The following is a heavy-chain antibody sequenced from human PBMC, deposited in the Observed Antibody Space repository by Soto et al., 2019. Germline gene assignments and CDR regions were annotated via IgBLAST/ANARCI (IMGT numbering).Heavy chain of an antibody. D-gene: IGHD2-15*01. CDR2: IHYRGST. CDR3: VSDYGSGGDIGY. Sequence: QVQLHESGPGLVRPSQTLSLTCNVSGGSISTADYYWSWIRQPPGKGLEWIGYIHYRGSTAYNPSLESRVAISMDTSKNQFSLNLTSVTAADTAVYFCVSDYGSGGDIGYWGQGTLVTVSS. CDR1: GGSISTADYY. J-gene: IGHJ4*02. V-gene: IGHV4-30-4*01.